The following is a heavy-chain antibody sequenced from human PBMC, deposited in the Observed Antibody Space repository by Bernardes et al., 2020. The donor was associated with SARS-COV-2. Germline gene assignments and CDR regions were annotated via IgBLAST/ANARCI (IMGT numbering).Heavy chain of an antibody. D-gene: IGHD1-1*01. V-gene: IGHV4-59*01. CDR3: ARVGTTGTTSDY. CDR1: GGSISSYY. J-gene: IGHJ4*02. CDR2: IYYSGST. Sequence: SETLSLTCTVSGGSISSYYWSWIRQPPGKGLEWIGYIYYSGSTNYNPSLKSRVTISVDTSKNQFSLKLSSVTAADTAVYYCARVGTTGTTSDYWGQGTLVTVSS.